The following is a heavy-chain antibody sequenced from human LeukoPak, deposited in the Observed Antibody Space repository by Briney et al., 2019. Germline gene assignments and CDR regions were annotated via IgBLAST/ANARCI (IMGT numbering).Heavy chain of an antibody. J-gene: IGHJ4*02. Sequence: ASVKVSCKASGYTFSGYYMHWVRQAPGQGLEWMGWINPKSGGTNEAQKFQGRVTVSRNTDISTAYMELNSLRSEDTAVYYCARFGGGATKDDRLDYWGQGTLVTVSS. CDR2: INPKSGGT. CDR1: GYTFSGYY. D-gene: IGHD3-16*01. CDR3: ARFGGGATKDDRLDY. V-gene: IGHV1-2*02.